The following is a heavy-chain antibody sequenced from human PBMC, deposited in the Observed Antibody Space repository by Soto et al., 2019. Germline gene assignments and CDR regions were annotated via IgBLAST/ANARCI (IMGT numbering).Heavy chain of an antibody. D-gene: IGHD6-19*01. V-gene: IGHV4-4*02. CDR3: AGGAVAGTSPAY. Sequence: QVQLQESGPGLVKPSGTLSLTCAVSSGSISSSNWWSWVRQPPGKGLEWIGEIYHSGSTNYNPSLKGRVTISVDTSKNLFSLNLSSVTAADTAVYYCAGGAVAGTSPAYWGQGTLVTVSS. CDR1: SGSISSSNW. CDR2: IYHSGST. J-gene: IGHJ4*02.